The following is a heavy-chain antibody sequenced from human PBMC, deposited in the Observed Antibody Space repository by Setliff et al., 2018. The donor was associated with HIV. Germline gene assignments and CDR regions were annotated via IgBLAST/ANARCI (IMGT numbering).Heavy chain of an antibody. CDR1: GFTFSNYK. CDR3: AKGNYYGSGSYYYDAFDI. Sequence: GGSLRLSCVASGFTFSNYKMSWVRQAPGKGLEWVANINQDGSEKFFVDSVKGRFTISRDNAKNSLYLQMNSLRAEDTALYYCAKGNYYGSGSYYYDAFDIWGQGTMVTVSS. J-gene: IGHJ3*02. D-gene: IGHD3-10*01. CDR2: INQDGSEK. V-gene: IGHV3-7*03.